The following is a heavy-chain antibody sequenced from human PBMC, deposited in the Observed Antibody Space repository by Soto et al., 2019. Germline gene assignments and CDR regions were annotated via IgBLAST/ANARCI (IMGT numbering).Heavy chain of an antibody. Sequence: GGSLRLSCAASGFTFSSYAMSWVRQAPGKGLEWVSAISGSANNMYYADSLKGRFTISRDNSKNTLFLQMNSLRAEDTAVYYCAKHFYDDSGYSKSNYWGQGTLVTVSS. CDR2: ISGSANNM. D-gene: IGHD3-22*01. J-gene: IGHJ4*02. CDR1: GFTFSSYA. V-gene: IGHV3-23*01. CDR3: AKHFYDDSGYSKSNY.